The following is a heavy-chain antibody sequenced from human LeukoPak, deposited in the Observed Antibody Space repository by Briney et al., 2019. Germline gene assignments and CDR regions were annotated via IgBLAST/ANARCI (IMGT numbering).Heavy chain of an antibody. Sequence: PSETLSLTCTVSGGSISSYYWSWIRQPPGKGLEWIGYIYYSGSTNYNPSLKSRVTISVDTSKNQFSLKLSSVTAADTAVYYCARGRRDGYSRYYFDYWGQGTLVTVSS. D-gene: IGHD5-24*01. J-gene: IGHJ4*02. CDR1: GGSISSYY. CDR2: IYYSGST. V-gene: IGHV4-59*01. CDR3: ARGRRDGYSRYYFDY.